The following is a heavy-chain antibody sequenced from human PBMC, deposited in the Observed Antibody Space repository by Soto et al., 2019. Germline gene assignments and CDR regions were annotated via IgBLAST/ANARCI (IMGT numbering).Heavy chain of an antibody. CDR1: GVSINRGDYY. D-gene: IGHD2-2*01. CDR3: AREGGDFVEVPYY. CDR2: IYYNGDT. V-gene: IGHV4-30-4*01. J-gene: IGHJ4*02. Sequence: QVRLQESGPKRVRPSQTLSLTCSVSGVSINRGDYYWSWIRQSPGRGLEWIGSIYYNGDTNYNPSLGSRVTMSVDTSNNQFCLALQSVVAADTSVYFCAREGGDFVEVPYYWGQGTLITVSS.